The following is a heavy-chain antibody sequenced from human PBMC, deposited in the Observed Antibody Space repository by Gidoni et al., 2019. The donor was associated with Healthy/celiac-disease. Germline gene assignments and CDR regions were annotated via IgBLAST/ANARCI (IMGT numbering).Heavy chain of an antibody. CDR2: ISSSSSYI. D-gene: IGHD3-16*02. J-gene: IGHJ6*02. V-gene: IGHV3-21*01. Sequence: EVQLVESGGGLFKPGGSLRLSCAASGFTFSSYSMNWVRQAPGKGLEWVSSISSSSSYIYYADSVKGRFTISRDNAKNSLYLQMNSLRAEDTAVYYCARGNMITFGGVIVTPYYYYGMDVWGQGTTVTVSS. CDR1: GFTFSSYS. CDR3: ARGNMITFGGVIVTPYYYYGMDV.